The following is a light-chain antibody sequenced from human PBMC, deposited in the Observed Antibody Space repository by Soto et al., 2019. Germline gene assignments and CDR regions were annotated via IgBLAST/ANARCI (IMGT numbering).Light chain of an antibody. V-gene: IGKV1-27*01. J-gene: IGKJ4*01. CDR3: QRYYNAPFT. CDR2: AAS. CDR1: QGIKNY. Sequence: EIQVTQHPSSLSASVGDRVTITCRASQGIKNYLAWYQQKPGETPKLLIYAASTLESGIPPRFSGSGSGTDFILTINNLQTEDVATYYCQRYYNAPFTFGGGTKVEIK.